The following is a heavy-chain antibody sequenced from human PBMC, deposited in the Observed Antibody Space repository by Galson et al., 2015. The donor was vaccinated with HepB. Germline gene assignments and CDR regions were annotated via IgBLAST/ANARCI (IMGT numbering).Heavy chain of an antibody. V-gene: IGHV1-69*13. J-gene: IGHJ6*02. CDR2: IIPIFGIA. Sequence: SVKVSCKASGGTFSSYAISWVRQAPGQGLEWMGGIIPIFGIANYAQKFQGGVTITADESTSTAYMELSSLRSEDTAVYYCARDRGIVTGYYKLCNAMDVWGQGTPVTVSS. CDR3: ARDRGIVTGYYKLCNAMDV. D-gene: IGHD3-9*01. CDR1: GGTFSSYA.